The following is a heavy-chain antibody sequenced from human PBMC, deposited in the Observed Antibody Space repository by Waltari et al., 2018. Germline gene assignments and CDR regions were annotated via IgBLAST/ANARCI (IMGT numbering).Heavy chain of an antibody. V-gene: IGHV3-74*01. D-gene: IGHD2-21*01. CDR1: GFTFNYDG. CDR2: IDGDGTTT. CDR3: ARGGDHSASGNWA. J-gene: IGHJ5*02. Sequence: DVQLVESGGALLQLGGSLRIACAASGFTFNYDGMHGVRKAPGKGLVWISRIDGDGTTTNYTDSVKGRFTISRDNAENTLYLQMSSLRVDDTAIYFCARGGDHSASGNWAWGQGTLVTVSS.